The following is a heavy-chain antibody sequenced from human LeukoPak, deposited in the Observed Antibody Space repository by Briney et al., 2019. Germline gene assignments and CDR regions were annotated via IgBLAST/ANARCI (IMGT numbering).Heavy chain of an antibody. V-gene: IGHV3-48*03. CDR3: ATDGGPGYSSSWYLY. Sequence: GGSLRLSFAASGFTFSSYEMNWVRQAPGKGLEWVSYISSSGSTIYYADSVKGRFTISRDNAKNSLYLQMNSLRAEDTAVYYCATDGGPGYSSSWYLYWGQGTLVTVSS. CDR2: ISSSGSTI. CDR1: GFTFSSYE. J-gene: IGHJ4*02. D-gene: IGHD6-13*01.